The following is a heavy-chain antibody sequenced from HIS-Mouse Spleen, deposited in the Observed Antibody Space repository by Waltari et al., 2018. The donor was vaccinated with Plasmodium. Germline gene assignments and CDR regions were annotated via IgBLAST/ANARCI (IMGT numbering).Heavy chain of an antibody. Sequence: QVQLQQWGAGLLKPSETLSLTCAVYGGSFSGSSWSWIRQPPGKGLEWIGEINHSGSNNYNPSLKSRVTISVDTSKNQFSLKLSSVTAADTAVYYCARLVVVASKDSYWGQGTLVTVSS. CDR2: INHSGSN. CDR1: GGSFSGSS. D-gene: IGHD2-15*01. J-gene: IGHJ4*02. V-gene: IGHV4-34*01. CDR3: ARLVVVASKDSY.